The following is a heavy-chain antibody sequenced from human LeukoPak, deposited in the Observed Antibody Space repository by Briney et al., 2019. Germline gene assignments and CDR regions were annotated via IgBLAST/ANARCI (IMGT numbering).Heavy chain of an antibody. CDR3: ATHRAAQWLVH. CDR1: GGTFSSYA. Sequence: SVKVSCKASGGTFSSYAISWVRQAPGQGLEWMGRIIPILGVANYAQKFQGRVTITADRSTSTAYMELSSLRSEDTAVYYCATHRAAQWLVHWGQGTLVTVSS. D-gene: IGHD6-19*01. CDR2: IIPILGVA. V-gene: IGHV1-69*04. J-gene: IGHJ4*02.